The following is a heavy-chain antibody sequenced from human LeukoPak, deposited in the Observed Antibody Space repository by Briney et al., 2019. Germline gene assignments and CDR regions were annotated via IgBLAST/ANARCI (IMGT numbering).Heavy chain of an antibody. CDR2: IIPIFGTA. Sequence: SVKVSCKASGGTFSSYAISWLRQEPGQGLEWMGGIIPIFGTANYAQKFQGRVTITADESTSTAYMELGSLRSEATAVYYCARDKRSSWSQLDYYYYGMDVWGKGTTVTVSS. J-gene: IGHJ6*04. CDR3: ARDKRSSWSQLDYYYYGMDV. V-gene: IGHV1-69*13. CDR1: GGTFSSYA. D-gene: IGHD6-13*01.